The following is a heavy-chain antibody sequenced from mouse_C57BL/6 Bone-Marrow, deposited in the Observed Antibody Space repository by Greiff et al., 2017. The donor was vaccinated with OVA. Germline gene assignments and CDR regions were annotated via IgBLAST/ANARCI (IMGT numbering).Heavy chain of an antibody. Sequence: VQLQQPGAELVKPGASVKMSCKASGYTFTSYWITWVKQRPGQGLEWIGDIYPGSGSTNYNEKFKSKATLTVDTSYSTSYMQLSSLTSEDSAVYYCANNYYGSSYEGYWGQGTTLTVSS. J-gene: IGHJ2*01. D-gene: IGHD1-1*01. V-gene: IGHV1-55*01. CDR3: ANNYYGSSYEGY. CDR2: IYPGSGST. CDR1: GYTFTSYW.